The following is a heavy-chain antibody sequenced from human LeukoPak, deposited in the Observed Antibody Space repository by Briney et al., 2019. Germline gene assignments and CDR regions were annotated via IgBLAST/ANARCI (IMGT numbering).Heavy chain of an antibody. V-gene: IGHV1-18*01. CDR2: ISGYNGKT. D-gene: IGHD3-22*01. Sequence: ASVKVSCKASSYTFSSSGISWVQQAPGQGLEWMGWISGYNGKTNYAQKFQGRVTMTTDTSTSTAYMELRSLRSDDTAVYYCARGASSGYYGFLDYWGQGTLVTVSS. CDR3: ARGASSGYYGFLDY. CDR1: SYTFSSSG. J-gene: IGHJ4*02.